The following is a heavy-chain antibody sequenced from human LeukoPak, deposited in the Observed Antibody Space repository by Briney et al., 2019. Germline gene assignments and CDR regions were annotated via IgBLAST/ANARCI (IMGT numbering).Heavy chain of an antibody. Sequence: SSVKVSCKTSGYTFTSYYMHWVRQAPGQGLEWMGIINPSGGSTSYAQKFQGRVTMTRDTSTSTVYMELSSLRSEDTAVYYCARELNADSSGYSHWGQGTLVTVSS. D-gene: IGHD3-22*01. V-gene: IGHV1-46*01. CDR2: INPSGGST. CDR3: ARELNADSSGYSH. CDR1: GYTFTSYY. J-gene: IGHJ4*02.